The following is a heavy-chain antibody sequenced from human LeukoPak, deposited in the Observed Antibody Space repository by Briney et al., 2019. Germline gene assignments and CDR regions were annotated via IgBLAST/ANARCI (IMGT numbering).Heavy chain of an antibody. Sequence: PSETLSLTCAVYGGSFSGYYWSWIRQPPGKGLEWIGEINHSGSTNYNPSLKSRVTISVDTSKNQFSLKLSSVTAADTAVYYCAGGRSRNGYYDYWGQGTLVTVSS. D-gene: IGHD3-22*01. CDR3: AGGRSRNGYYDY. CDR2: INHSGST. CDR1: GGSFSGYY. J-gene: IGHJ4*02. V-gene: IGHV4-34*01.